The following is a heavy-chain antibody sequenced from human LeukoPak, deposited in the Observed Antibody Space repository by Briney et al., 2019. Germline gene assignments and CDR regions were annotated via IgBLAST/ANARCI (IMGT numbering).Heavy chain of an antibody. D-gene: IGHD2-15*01. CDR1: GGSISSGGYS. V-gene: IGHV4-30-2*01. CDR2: IYHSGNT. Sequence: PSQTLSLTCAVSGGSISSGGYSWIWLRPPTGKGLEWIGHIYHSGNTYYSPSLNSRVTISVDRSKNQFSLKLSSVTAADTAVYYCARDWAYCSGGSCYDYFDYWGQGTLVTVSS. J-gene: IGHJ4*02. CDR3: ARDWAYCSGGSCYDYFDY.